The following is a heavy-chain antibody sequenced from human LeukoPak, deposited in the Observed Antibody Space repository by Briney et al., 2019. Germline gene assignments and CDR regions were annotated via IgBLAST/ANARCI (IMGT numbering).Heavy chain of an antibody. V-gene: IGHV1-2*02. CDR3: ARGGSGSYFSWLDR. CDR1: GYTFTGYY. Sequence: ASVKVSCKASGYTFTGYYIHWVRQAPGQGLECVGWINPNSGGTSYAQKFQGRVTMTRDTSISTAYMELSRLRSDDTAVYYCARGGSGSYFSWLDRWGQGTLVTVSS. J-gene: IGHJ5*02. CDR2: INPNSGGT. D-gene: IGHD3-10*01.